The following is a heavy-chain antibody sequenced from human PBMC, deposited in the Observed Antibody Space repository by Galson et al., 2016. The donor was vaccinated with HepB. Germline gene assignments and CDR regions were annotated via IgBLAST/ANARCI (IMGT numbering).Heavy chain of an antibody. CDR3: AKGRGVGLGFLEHAFDI. V-gene: IGHV1-69*06. J-gene: IGHJ3*02. D-gene: IGHD3-16*01. Sequence: SVKVSCKASGGTFSTYAISWVRQAPGQGLEWMGGVIPIFGTANYAQKFQGRVTITADKSTSTAYMELSSLRSEDTALYYCAKGRGVGLGFLEHAFDIWGQGTMVTVSS. CDR1: GGTFSTYA. CDR2: VIPIFGTA.